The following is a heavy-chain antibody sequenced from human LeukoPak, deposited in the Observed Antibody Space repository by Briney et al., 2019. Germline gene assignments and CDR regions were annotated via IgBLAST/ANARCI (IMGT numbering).Heavy chain of an antibody. D-gene: IGHD5-12*01. CDR2: INPSGGST. CDR1: GYTFTSYY. V-gene: IGHV1-46*01. CDR3: ARHIGPTSRRSYYYYGLDV. Sequence: ASAKVSCKASGYTFTSYYMHWVRQAPGQGLGWMGIINPSGGSTSYAQKFQGRVTMTRDTPTSTVYMELSSLRSEDTAMYYCARHIGPTSRRSYYYYGLDVWGQGTAVFVSS. J-gene: IGHJ6*02.